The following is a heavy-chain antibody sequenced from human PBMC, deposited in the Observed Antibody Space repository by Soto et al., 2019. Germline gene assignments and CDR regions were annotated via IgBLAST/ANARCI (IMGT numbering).Heavy chain of an antibody. CDR3: TTDSGMSPYSFDY. D-gene: IGHD1-26*01. CDR2: IMSKTDGGTT. Sequence: GSLRLSCATSGFTFSKAWVGWVRQAPGKGLEWVGRIMSKTDGGTTDYAAPVKGRFTISRDDSKSTLYLQMNSLKTEDTAFYYCTTDSGMSPYSFDYWGQGTLVTVSS. V-gene: IGHV3-15*01. J-gene: IGHJ4*02. CDR1: GFTFSKAW.